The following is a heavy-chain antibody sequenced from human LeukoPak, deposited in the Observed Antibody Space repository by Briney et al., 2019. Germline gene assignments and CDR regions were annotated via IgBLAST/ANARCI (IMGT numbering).Heavy chain of an antibody. CDR1: GGTFSSYA. D-gene: IGHD6-6*01. Sequence: SVKVSCKASGGTFSSYAISWVRQAPGQGLEWMGGIIPIFGTANYAQKFQGRVTITADESTSTAYMELSSLRSEDTAVYYCAAHSSSSGWFDPWGQGTLVTVSS. J-gene: IGHJ5*02. CDR2: IIPIFGTA. CDR3: AAHSSSSGWFDP. V-gene: IGHV1-69*13.